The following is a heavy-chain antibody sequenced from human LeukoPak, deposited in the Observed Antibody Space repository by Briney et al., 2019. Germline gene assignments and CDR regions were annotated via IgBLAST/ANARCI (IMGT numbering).Heavy chain of an antibody. CDR1: GFIVSTNY. CDR2: ITTAGNVI. J-gene: IGHJ4*02. D-gene: IGHD3-22*01. V-gene: IGHV3-48*01. CDR3: ARGGLYYDTSAYYYMNY. Sequence: PGGSLRLSCAASGFIVSTNYMNWVRQAPGKGLEWISYITTAGNVIFYADSVKGRFTISRDEAKNSLYLQMDSLRAEDTAFYYCARGGLYYDTSAYYYMNYWGQGTLVTVSS.